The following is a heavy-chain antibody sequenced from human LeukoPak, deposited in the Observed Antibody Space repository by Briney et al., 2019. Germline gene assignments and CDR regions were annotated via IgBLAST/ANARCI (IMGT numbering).Heavy chain of an antibody. J-gene: IGHJ6*03. Sequence: GGSLRLSCAASGFTFSSYGMHWVRQAPGKGLEWVAVISYDGSNKYYADSVKGRFTISRDNSKNTLYLQMNSLRAEDTAVYYCARDSRRIAAAGIYYYYMDVWGKGTTVTVSS. CDR3: ARDSRRIAAAGIYYYYMDV. CDR1: GFTFSSYG. D-gene: IGHD6-13*01. CDR2: ISYDGSNK. V-gene: IGHV3-30*03.